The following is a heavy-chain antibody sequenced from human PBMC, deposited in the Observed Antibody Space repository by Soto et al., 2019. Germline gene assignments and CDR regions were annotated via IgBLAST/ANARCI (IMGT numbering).Heavy chain of an antibody. D-gene: IGHD6-19*01. Sequence: ASVKVSCKTSGYTFSNFGITWVRQAPGQGLEWMGWISGYNGDTNYAPKFKGRVTMTTDRSTSTAYMELRSLRSDDTAVYYCARVPYSSGWYFAFNIWGQGTMVTVSS. J-gene: IGHJ3*02. V-gene: IGHV1-18*01. CDR1: GYTFSNFG. CDR2: ISGYNGDT. CDR3: ARVPYSSGWYFAFNI.